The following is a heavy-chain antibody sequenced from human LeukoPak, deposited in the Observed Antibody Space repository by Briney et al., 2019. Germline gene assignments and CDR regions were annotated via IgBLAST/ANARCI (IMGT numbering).Heavy chain of an antibody. J-gene: IGHJ5*02. CDR2: MNPNSGNT. CDR1: GYTFTSYD. Sequence: GASVKVSCKASGYTFTSYDINWVRQATGQGLEWMGWMNPNSGNTGYAQKFQGWVTMTRDTSISTAYMELSSLRSEDTAVYYCARDRTYYDFWSGPGGWFDPWGQGTLVTVSS. D-gene: IGHD3-3*01. CDR3: ARDRTYYDFWSGPGGWFDP. V-gene: IGHV1-8*01.